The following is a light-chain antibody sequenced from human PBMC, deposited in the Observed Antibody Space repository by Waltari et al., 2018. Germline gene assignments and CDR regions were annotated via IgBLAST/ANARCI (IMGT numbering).Light chain of an antibody. Sequence: EIVMTQSPATLSVSPGARATLSCRASQSISTNVAWYQQKPGQSPRLLIYGASTRDTGIPARFSGSGSGTEFTLTISSLQSEDFAVYFCQQYNRWPQLSFGGGTKVEI. CDR2: GAS. CDR3: QQYNRWPQLS. CDR1: QSISTN. J-gene: IGKJ4*01. V-gene: IGKV3-15*01.